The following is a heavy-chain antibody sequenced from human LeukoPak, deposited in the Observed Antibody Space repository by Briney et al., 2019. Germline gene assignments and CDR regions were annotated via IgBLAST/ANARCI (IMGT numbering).Heavy chain of an antibody. CDR2: IIPIFGTA. Sequence: GASVKVSCKATGFTFTNYDINWVRQAPGQGLEWMGGIIPIFGTANYAQKFQGRVTITADESTSTAYMELSSLRSEDTAVYYCASIRGAATFDYWGQGTLVTVSS. V-gene: IGHV1-69*13. D-gene: IGHD1-26*01. CDR3: ASIRGAATFDY. J-gene: IGHJ4*02. CDR1: GFTFTNYD.